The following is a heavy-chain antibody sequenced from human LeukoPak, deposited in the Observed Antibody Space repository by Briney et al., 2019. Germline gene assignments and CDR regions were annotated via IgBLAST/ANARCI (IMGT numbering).Heavy chain of an antibody. Sequence: GGSLRLSCAASGFTFSNAWMSWVRQAPGKGLEWVGRINSKTDGGTTDYAAPVKCRFTISRDDSKNTLYLQMNSLKTEDAAVYYCTTGAVAGPYYYGMDVWGKGTTVTVSS. CDR3: TTGAVAGPYYYGMDV. CDR2: INSKTDGGTT. CDR1: GFTFSNAW. V-gene: IGHV3-15*01. J-gene: IGHJ6*04. D-gene: IGHD6-19*01.